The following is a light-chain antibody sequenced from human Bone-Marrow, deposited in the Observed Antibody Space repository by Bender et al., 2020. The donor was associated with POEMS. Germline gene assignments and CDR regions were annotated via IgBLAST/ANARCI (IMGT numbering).Light chain of an antibody. V-gene: IGLV4-69*01. CDR3: QTWGTGFSWV. CDR2: LTSDGSY. Sequence: VLTQSPSASASLGASVKLTCTLSSGHSIYAIAWHQQQPEKGPRFLMKLTSDGSYRKGDGIPDRFSGSSSGAERYLTISSLQSEDEAYYYCQTWGTGFSWVFGGGTKLTVL. CDR1: SGHSIYA. J-gene: IGLJ3*02.